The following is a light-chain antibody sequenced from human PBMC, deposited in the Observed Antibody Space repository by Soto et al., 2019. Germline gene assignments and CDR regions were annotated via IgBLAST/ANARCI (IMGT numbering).Light chain of an antibody. CDR1: QSLLHRNGYNY. J-gene: IGKJ5*01. Sequence: DIVMTQSPLSLPVTPGEPASISCRSSQSLLHRNGYNYLDWYLQKPGQSPQLLIYVASNRASGVPDRFSGSGSGTYFALKISRVEAGDVGVYYCMQALQLPTTFGQGTRLEIK. V-gene: IGKV2-28*01. CDR2: VAS. CDR3: MQALQLPTT.